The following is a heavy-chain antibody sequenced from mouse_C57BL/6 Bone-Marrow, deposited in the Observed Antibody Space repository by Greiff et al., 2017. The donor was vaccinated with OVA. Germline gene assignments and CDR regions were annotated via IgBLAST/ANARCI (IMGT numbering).Heavy chain of an antibody. CDR3: ERWSNWFAY. CDR1: GYAFSSSC. V-gene: IGHV1-82*01. Sequence: QVPLQHSGPELVKPGASVKISCKASGYAFSSSCMNWVKQRPGKGLEWIGRIYPGDGDTHSNGKFTGKATLTADKSSSTAYMQLSSLTSEDSAVYFCERWSNWFAYWGQGTLVTVSA. J-gene: IGHJ3*01. CDR2: IYPGDGDT. D-gene: IGHD2-5*01.